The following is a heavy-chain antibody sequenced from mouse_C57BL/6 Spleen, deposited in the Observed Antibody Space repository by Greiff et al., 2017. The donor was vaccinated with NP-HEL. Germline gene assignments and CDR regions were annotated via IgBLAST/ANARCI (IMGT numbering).Heavy chain of an antibody. CDR1: GFTFSDYY. V-gene: IGHV5-16*01. D-gene: IGHD2-4*01. J-gene: IGHJ2*01. Sequence: DVQLVESEGGLVQPGSSMKLSCTASGFTFSDYYMAWVRQVPEKGLEWVANINYDGSSTYYLDSLKSRFIISRDNAKNILYLQMSSLKSEDTATYYCAREPDYGYYFDYWGQGTTLTVSS. CDR2: INYDGSST. CDR3: AREPDYGYYFDY.